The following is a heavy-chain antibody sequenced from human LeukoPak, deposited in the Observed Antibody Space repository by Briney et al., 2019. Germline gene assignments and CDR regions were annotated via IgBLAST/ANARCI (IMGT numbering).Heavy chain of an antibody. Sequence: GGSLRLSCAASGFNIDDYYMSWIRQAPGKGLEWVSHISLSGGTIHYADSVRGRFTVSRDNAKNSLYLQMNSLRAEDTAVYYCAKDLVGARYWFDYWGQGTLVTVSS. CDR2: ISLSGGTI. CDR3: AKDLVGARYWFDY. J-gene: IGHJ4*02. CDR1: GFNIDDYY. D-gene: IGHD1-26*01. V-gene: IGHV3-11*01.